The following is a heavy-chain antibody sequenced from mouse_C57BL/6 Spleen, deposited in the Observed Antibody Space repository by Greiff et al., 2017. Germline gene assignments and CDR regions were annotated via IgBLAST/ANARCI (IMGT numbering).Heavy chain of an antibody. V-gene: IGHV1-69*01. J-gene: IGHJ4*01. CDR1: GYTFTSYW. CDR3: ARRSSPYYYAMDY. D-gene: IGHD1-1*01. CDR2: LDPSDSYT. Sequence: VQLQQPGAELVMPGASVKLSCKASGYTFTSYWMHWVKPRPGQGLAWIGELDPSDSYTNYNQKFKGKSTLTVDKSSSTAYMQLSSLTSEDSAVYYCARRSSPYYYAMDYWGQGTSVAVSS.